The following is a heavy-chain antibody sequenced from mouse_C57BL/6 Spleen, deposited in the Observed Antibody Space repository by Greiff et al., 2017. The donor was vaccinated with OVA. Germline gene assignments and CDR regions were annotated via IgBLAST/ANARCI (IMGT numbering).Heavy chain of an antibody. CDR2: IRLKSNNYAT. J-gene: IGHJ2*01. V-gene: IGHV6-6*02. Sequence: DVKLVESGGGLVQPGGSLKLSCVASGFTFSNYYMNWVRQPPEKGLEWVAQIRLKSNNYATHYAESVKGRFTISRDNSKSILYLQMNALRAEDSAIYYCASNDGYRGSFDYWGQGTTLTVSS. D-gene: IGHD2-3*01. CDR3: ASNDGYRGSFDY. CDR1: GFTFSNYY.